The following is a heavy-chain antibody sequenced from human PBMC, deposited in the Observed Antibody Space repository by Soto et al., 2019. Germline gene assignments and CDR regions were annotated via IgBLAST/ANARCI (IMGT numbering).Heavy chain of an antibody. D-gene: IGHD3-22*01. Sequence: PGESLKISCKGSGYSFTSYWIAWVRQMPGKGLEWMGIIFPSDSDTRYSPSFQGQVTISADRSTSTVFLQWASLKASDTAVYFCARKDKSGYFNWFDPWGQGTLVTVYS. CDR3: ARKDKSGYFNWFDP. CDR2: IFPSDSDT. CDR1: GYSFTSYW. V-gene: IGHV5-51*01. J-gene: IGHJ5*02.